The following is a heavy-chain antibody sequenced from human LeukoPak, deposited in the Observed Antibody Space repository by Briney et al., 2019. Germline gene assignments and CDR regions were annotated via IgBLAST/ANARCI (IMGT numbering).Heavy chain of an antibody. CDR1: GGFISSGGYS. Sequence: PSETLSLICAVWGGFISSGGYSGSWGRKPPGKGLGWFVYIYHSGNTYYNPSLKRRVTIPVDRSKTQFSLKLSSVTAADTAVYYCARAVDYYDSSGYYDYWGQGTLVTVSS. V-gene: IGHV4-30-2*01. D-gene: IGHD3-22*01. CDR3: ARAVDYYDSSGYYDY. CDR2: IYHSGNT. J-gene: IGHJ4*02.